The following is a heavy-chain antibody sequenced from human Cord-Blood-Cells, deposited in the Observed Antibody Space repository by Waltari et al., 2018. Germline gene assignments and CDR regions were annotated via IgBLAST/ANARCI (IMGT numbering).Heavy chain of an antibody. J-gene: IGHJ4*02. CDR2: INHSGST. Sequence: QVQLQQWGAGLLKPSVTLSLTCAVYGGSFSGYYWSWIRQPPGKGLEWIGEINHSGSTNYNPSLKSRVTISVDTSKNQFSLKLSSVTAADTAVYYCARGRNRSGSYGYWGQGTLVTVSS. D-gene: IGHD1-26*01. V-gene: IGHV4-34*01. CDR1: GGSFSGYY. CDR3: ARGRNRSGSYGY.